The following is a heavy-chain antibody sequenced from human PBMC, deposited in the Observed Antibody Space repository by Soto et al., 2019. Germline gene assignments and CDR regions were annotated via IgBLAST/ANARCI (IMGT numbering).Heavy chain of an antibody. CDR1: GGTFSSYA. Sequence: SVKVSCKASGGTFSSYAISWVRQAPGEGLEWMGGIIPIFATANYAQKFQGRVTITADESTSTAYMELSSLRSEDTAVYYCASASAYSYGFDYWGQGTLVTVSS. D-gene: IGHD5-18*01. V-gene: IGHV1-69*13. J-gene: IGHJ4*02. CDR2: IIPIFATA. CDR3: ASASAYSYGFDY.